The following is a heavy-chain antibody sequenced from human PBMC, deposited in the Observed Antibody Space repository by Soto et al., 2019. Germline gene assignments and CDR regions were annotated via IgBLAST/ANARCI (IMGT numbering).Heavy chain of an antibody. D-gene: IGHD6-13*01. V-gene: IGHV1-69*06. Sequence: ASVKVSCKASGGTFSSYAISWVRQAPGQGLEWMGGIIPIFGTANYAQKFQGRVTITADKSTSTAYMELSSLRSEDTAVYYCARVHRVSSWAGYYGMDVWGQGTTVTVSS. CDR2: IIPIFGTA. J-gene: IGHJ6*02. CDR3: ARVHRVSSWAGYYGMDV. CDR1: GGTFSSYA.